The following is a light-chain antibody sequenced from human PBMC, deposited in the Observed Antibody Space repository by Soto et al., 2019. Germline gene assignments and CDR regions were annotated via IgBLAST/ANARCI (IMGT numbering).Light chain of an antibody. Sequence: QSVLTQPPSVYGAPGQRVTISCTGSSSNIGAGYNVHWYQQLPGTAPKLLIYGNNNRPSGVPDRFSGSKSGTSVSLAITGLQAEDEADYFCQSYDSSLSVGVFGGGTKLTVL. CDR2: GNN. J-gene: IGLJ3*02. V-gene: IGLV1-40*01. CDR1: SSNIGAGYN. CDR3: QSYDSSLSVGV.